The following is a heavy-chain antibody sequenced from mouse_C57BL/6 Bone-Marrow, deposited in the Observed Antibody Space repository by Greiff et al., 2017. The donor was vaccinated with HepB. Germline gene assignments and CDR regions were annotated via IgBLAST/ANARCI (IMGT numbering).Heavy chain of an antibody. V-gene: IGHV1-50*01. Sequence: QVQLQQPGAELVKPGASVKLSCKASGYTFTSYWMQWVKQRPGQGLEWIGEIDPSDSYTNYNLKFKGTATLTVDTSSSTAYMQLSSLTSADSAVYYCARSLGGAMDYWGQGTSVTVSS. J-gene: IGHJ4*01. CDR3: ARSLGGAMDY. CDR2: IDPSDSYT. CDR1: GYTFTSYW.